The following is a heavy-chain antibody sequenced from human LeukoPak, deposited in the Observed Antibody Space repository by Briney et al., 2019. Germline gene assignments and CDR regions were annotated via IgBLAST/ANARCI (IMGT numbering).Heavy chain of an antibody. CDR3: AHIYYHGSESYGDF. CDR2: LSGSGGRT. V-gene: IGHV3-23*01. CDR1: GLSFSSYA. Sequence: PGGSLRLSCAVSGLSFSSYAMSWVRQAPGKGLEWVSALSGSGGRTYYADSVKGRFTISRDNSKNTLYLQMNSLRAEDTAVYYCAHIYYHGSESYGDFWGQGTLVTVSS. D-gene: IGHD3-10*01. J-gene: IGHJ4*02.